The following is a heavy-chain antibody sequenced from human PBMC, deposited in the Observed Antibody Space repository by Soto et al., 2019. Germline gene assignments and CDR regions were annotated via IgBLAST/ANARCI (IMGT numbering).Heavy chain of an antibody. CDR3: ARGCNYSSRWFCHFDY. J-gene: IGHJ4*02. D-gene: IGHD6-13*01. Sequence: GGSLRLSCAASGFTFSSYGMHWVRQAPGKGLEWVAVIWYDGSNKYYADSVKGRDNSKNTLYLQMNSLRAEDTAVYYCARGCNYSSRWFCHFDYCRQRNLVTVSS. CDR2: IWYDGSNK. CDR1: GFTFSSYG. V-gene: IGHV3-33*01.